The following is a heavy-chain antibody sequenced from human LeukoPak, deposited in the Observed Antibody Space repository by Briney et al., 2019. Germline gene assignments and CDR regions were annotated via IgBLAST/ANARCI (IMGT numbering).Heavy chain of an antibody. CDR2: IWYDGTYK. J-gene: IGHJ4*02. Sequence: GGSLRLSCAASGFTFSTYGMHWVRQAPGKGLEWVAVIWYDGTYKYYADSVKGRFTISRDNSKNTLTLQMDTLRAEDTAVYYCARYSGSYGLDFWGQGTLVIVYS. V-gene: IGHV3-33*01. CDR3: ARYSGSYGLDF. CDR1: GFTFSTYG. D-gene: IGHD1-26*01.